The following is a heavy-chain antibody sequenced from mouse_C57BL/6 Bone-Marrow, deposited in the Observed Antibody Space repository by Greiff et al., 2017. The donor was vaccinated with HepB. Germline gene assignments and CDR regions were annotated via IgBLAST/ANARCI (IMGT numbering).Heavy chain of an antibody. CDR1: GYTFTSYW. CDR2: IDPSDSYT. Sequence: QVQLQQPGAELVMPGASVKLSCKASGYTFTSYWMHWVKPRPGQGLEWIGEIDPSDSYTNYNQKFKGKSTLTVDKSSSTAYMQLSSLTSEDSAVYYCARLETIYSNSSWFAYWGQGTLVTVSA. CDR3: ARLETIYSNSSWFAY. V-gene: IGHV1-69*01. J-gene: IGHJ3*01. D-gene: IGHD2-5*01.